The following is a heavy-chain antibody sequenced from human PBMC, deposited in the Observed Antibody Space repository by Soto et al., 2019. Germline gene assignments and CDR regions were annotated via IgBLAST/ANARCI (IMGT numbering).Heavy chain of an antibody. CDR2: IWFDGSNK. Sequence: GGSRTHSCAASGFSFSPYGMHWVRQAPGKGLEWVAVIWFDGSNKYYADSVKGRFTVSRDNSKNTLYLQMNSLRAEDTAVYYCARDRSFGTREPFDIWGQGTMVTVSS. J-gene: IGHJ3*02. CDR1: GFSFSPYG. D-gene: IGHD3-16*01. CDR3: ARDRSFGTREPFDI. V-gene: IGHV3-33*01.